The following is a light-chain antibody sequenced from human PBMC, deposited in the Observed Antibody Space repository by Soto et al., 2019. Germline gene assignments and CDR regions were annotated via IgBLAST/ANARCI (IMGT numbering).Light chain of an antibody. J-gene: IGKJ2*01. CDR3: QQYNNWPPYP. CDR2: GAS. Sequence: EIVMTQSPATLSVSPGERAILSCRASQSVSSNLAWYQQKPGQAPRLLIYGASTMATGIPARFSGSGSGTEFTLPISSLQSEDFAVYYCQQYNNWPPYPFGQGTKLEIK. V-gene: IGKV3-15*01. CDR1: QSVSSN.